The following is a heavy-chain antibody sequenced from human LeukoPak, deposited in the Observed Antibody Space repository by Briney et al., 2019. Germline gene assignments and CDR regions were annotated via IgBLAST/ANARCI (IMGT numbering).Heavy chain of an antibody. J-gene: IGHJ3*02. CDR1: GGSISSYY. CDR2: IYYSGST. D-gene: IGHD3-10*01. V-gene: IGHV4-59*08. Sequence: SETLSLTCTVSGGSISSYYWSWIRQPPGKGLEWIGYIYYSGSTNYNPSLKSRVTISVDTSKNQFSLKLSSVTAADTAVYYCAGETMVRGVREAFDIWGQGTMVTVSS. CDR3: AGETMVRGVREAFDI.